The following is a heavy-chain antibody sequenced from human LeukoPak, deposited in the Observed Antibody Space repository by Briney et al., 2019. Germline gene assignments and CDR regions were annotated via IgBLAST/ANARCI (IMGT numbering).Heavy chain of an antibody. V-gene: IGHV3-21*01. D-gene: IGHD6-13*01. Sequence: GGSRRLSCAASGFTFSSYSMNWVRQAPGEGLEWVSSISSSSSYIYYADSVKGRFTISRDNAKNSLYLQMNSLRAEDTAVYYCARDGAYSSSWFDYWGQGTLVTVSS. J-gene: IGHJ4*02. CDR3: ARDGAYSSSWFDY. CDR1: GFTFSSYS. CDR2: ISSSSSYI.